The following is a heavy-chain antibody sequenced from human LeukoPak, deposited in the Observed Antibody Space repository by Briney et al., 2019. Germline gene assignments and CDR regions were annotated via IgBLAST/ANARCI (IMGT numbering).Heavy chain of an antibody. Sequence: ASVKVSCKASGYTFTRYDINWVRQATGQGLEWMGWMNPNSGNTGYAQKFQGRVTITRNTSINTAYMELSRLRSEDTAVYYCARGSGPAAWFGELSSPLDYWGQGTLVTVSS. D-gene: IGHD3-10*01. V-gene: IGHV1-8*03. J-gene: IGHJ4*02. CDR2: MNPNSGNT. CDR1: GYTFTRYD. CDR3: ARGSGPAAWFGELSSPLDY.